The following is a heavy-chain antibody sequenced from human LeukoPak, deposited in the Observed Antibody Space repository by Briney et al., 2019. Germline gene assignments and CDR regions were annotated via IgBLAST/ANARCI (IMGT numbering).Heavy chain of an antibody. V-gene: IGHV3-23*01. CDR2: IDSSGGYM. CDR1: GFTFNTYS. J-gene: IGHJ4*02. CDR3: AKTVEAVAEY. D-gene: IGHD6-19*01. Sequence: PGGSLRLSREASGFTFNTYSMNWARQAPGKGLEWVSSIDSSGGYMFYADSVKGRFTISRDNSKNTLYLQMNSLRAEDTAVYYCAKTVEAVAEYWGQGTLVTVSS.